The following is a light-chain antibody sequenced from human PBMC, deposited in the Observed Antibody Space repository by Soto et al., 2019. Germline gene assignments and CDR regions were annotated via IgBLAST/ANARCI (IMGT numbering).Light chain of an antibody. CDR2: GAS. V-gene: IGKV3-20*01. CDR3: QQFGSSSWT. Sequence: VLAQSPGTLSLSPGEKATLSCRASQSVSSSYLAWYQQKPGQAPRLLIYGASSRATGIPDRFSGSGSGTDFTLTVSRLEPEDFAVYYCQQFGSSSWTFGQGTKADI. J-gene: IGKJ1*01. CDR1: QSVSSSY.